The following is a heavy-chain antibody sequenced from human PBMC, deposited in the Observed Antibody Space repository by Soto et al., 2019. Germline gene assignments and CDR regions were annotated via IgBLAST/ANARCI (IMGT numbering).Heavy chain of an antibody. CDR1: GGSISRSAYY. CDR2: TYYTGST. J-gene: IGHJ4*02. D-gene: IGHD3-22*01. V-gene: IGHV4-31*03. Sequence: QVQLQESGPGLVKPSETLSLSCTVSGGSISRSAYYWSWIRQHSGKGLEWIGYTYYTGSTYYNPSIKSRVTISLDTSKNQFSLKVTSVTAADTAVYYCARSLDSSGYLFAYWGRGALVTVSS. CDR3: ARSLDSSGYLFAY.